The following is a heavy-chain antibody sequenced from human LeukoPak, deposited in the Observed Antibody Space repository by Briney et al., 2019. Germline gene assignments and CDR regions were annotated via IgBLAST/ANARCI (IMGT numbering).Heavy chain of an antibody. J-gene: IGHJ4*02. CDR1: GFTISSTY. Sequence: GGSLRLSCAASGFTISSTYIIWVRQSPRKGLEWDSIMYSGGDTYYADAVKGRFTISRDNSKHTVHLQMNSLRGEDTAVYYCAGGTIGAFHFGFWGQGTLVTVSS. D-gene: IGHD2-8*01. V-gene: IGHV3-53*01. CDR2: MYSGGDT. CDR3: AGGTIGAFHFGF.